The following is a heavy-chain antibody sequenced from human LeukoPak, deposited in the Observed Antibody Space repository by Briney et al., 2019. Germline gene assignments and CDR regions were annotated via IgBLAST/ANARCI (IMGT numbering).Heavy chain of an antibody. J-gene: IGHJ5*02. Sequence: GSSVKVSCKASGGTFSSYAISWVRQAPGQGLEWMGGIIPIFGTANYAQKFQGRVTITADESTSTAYMELSSLRSEDTAVYYCARECVGVVAAKAQHWFDPWGQGTLVTVSS. CDR3: ARECVGVVAAKAQHWFDP. D-gene: IGHD2-15*01. V-gene: IGHV1-69*01. CDR1: GGTFSSYA. CDR2: IIPIFGTA.